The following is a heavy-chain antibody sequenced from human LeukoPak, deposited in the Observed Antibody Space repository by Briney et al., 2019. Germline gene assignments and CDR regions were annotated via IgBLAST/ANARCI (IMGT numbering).Heavy chain of an antibody. D-gene: IGHD3-10*01. CDR1: GFTLGSYE. Sequence: TGGSLRLSCAASGFTLGSYEMSWVRQAPGKGLEWVSSISDGGGTTYDADSVKGRFTISRDTSKNTLYLQMNSLRAEDTAVYYCAELHMHYSFIDSWGQGIRVTVSS. V-gene: IGHV3-23*01. J-gene: IGHJ4*02. CDR2: ISDGGGTT. CDR3: AELHMHYSFIDS.